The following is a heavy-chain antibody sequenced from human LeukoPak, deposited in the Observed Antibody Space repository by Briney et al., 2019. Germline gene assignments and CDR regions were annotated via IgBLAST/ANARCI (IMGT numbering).Heavy chain of an antibody. CDR2: INHSGST. J-gene: IGHJ3*02. CDR1: GGSFSGYY. CDR3: ARAPYYDFWSGYYRAFDI. D-gene: IGHD3-3*01. Sequence: PSGTLSLTCAVYGGSFSGYYWSWIRQPPGKGLEWIGEINHSGSTNYNPSLKSRVTISVDTSKNQFSLKLSSVTAADTAVYYCARAPYYDFWSGYYRAFDIWGQGTMVTVSS. V-gene: IGHV4-34*01.